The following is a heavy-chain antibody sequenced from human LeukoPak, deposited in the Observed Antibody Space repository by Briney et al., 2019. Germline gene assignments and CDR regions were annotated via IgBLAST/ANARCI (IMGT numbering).Heavy chain of an antibody. D-gene: IGHD1-26*01. V-gene: IGHV3-20*04. CDR3: ARESGGSYLYYFDY. CDR1: GFIFDDFG. CDR2: INWNGGST. J-gene: IGHJ4*02. Sequence: GGSLRLSCAASGFIFDDFGMSWVRQVPGKGLEWVSGINWNGGSTGYADSVKGRFTISRDNAKNALYLQMNSLRAEDTALYYCARESGGSYLYYFDYWGQGTLVTVSS.